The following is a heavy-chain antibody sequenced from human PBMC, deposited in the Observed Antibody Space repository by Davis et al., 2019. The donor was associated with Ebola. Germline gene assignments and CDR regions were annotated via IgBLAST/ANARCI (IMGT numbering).Heavy chain of an antibody. D-gene: IGHD1-14*01. CDR3: AKRTDSRSFEF. Sequence: GGSLRLSCAASGFTVSSNYMSWVRQAPGKGLEWVSVIYSGGSTYYADSVKGRFTISRHISKNTLYLQMNSLRAEDTAIYYCAKRTDSRSFEFWGQGTLVTVSS. J-gene: IGHJ4*02. V-gene: IGHV3-53*01. CDR1: GFTVSSNY. CDR2: IYSGGST.